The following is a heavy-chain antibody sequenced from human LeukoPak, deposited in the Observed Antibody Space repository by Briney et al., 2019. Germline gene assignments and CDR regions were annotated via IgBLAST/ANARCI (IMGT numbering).Heavy chain of an antibody. V-gene: IGHV1-18*04. CDR1: GYTFTSHG. D-gene: IGHD2-15*01. J-gene: IGHJ4*02. CDR2: ISPYNGNT. Sequence: ASVTVSCKASGYTFTSHGISWVRQAPGQGLEWMGWISPYNGNTNYAQNLQGRVTMTADTSTSTAYMELRSLRSDDTAVYYCARARGYCSGDNCYLYYFDYWGQGTLVTVSS. CDR3: ARARGYCSGDNCYLYYFDY.